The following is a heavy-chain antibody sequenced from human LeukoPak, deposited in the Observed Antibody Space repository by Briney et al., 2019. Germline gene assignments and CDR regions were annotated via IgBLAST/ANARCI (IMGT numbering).Heavy chain of an antibody. D-gene: IGHD4-17*01. CDR2: ISSSGSTI. CDR1: GFTFSSYE. Sequence: GGSLRLSCAASGFTFSSYEMNWVRQAPGKGLEWVSYISSSGSTIYYADSVKGRFTIPRDNAKNSLYLQMNSLRAEDTAVYYCARDETYGDYAAYFDYWGQGTLVTVSS. J-gene: IGHJ4*02. V-gene: IGHV3-48*03. CDR3: ARDETYGDYAAYFDY.